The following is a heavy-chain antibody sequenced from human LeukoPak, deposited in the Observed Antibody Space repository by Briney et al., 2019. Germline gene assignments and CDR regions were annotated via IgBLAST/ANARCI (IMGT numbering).Heavy chain of an antibody. CDR1: GFTFRSCE. CDR3: AKAPVLVGATTNFDY. CDR2: ISGSGRST. Sequence: GGSLRLSCAASGFTFRSCELSWVRQAPGKGLEWVSAISGSGRSTYYADSVKGRFTISRDNSKNTVYLQMNSLRAEDTAVYYCAKAPVLVGATTNFDYWGQGTLVTVSS. V-gene: IGHV3-23*01. D-gene: IGHD1-26*01. J-gene: IGHJ4*02.